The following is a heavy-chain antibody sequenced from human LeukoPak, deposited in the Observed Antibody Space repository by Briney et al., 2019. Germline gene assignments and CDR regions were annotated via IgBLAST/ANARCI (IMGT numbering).Heavy chain of an antibody. D-gene: IGHD2-2*01. Sequence: ASVKVSCKVSGYTLTELSMHWVRQAPGKGLEWMGGFDPEDGETIYAQKFQGRVTMTEDTSTDTAYMALSSLRSEDTAVYYCARERYCSSTSCFRFDYWGQGTLVTVSS. CDR3: ARERYCSSTSCFRFDY. V-gene: IGHV1-24*01. CDR2: FDPEDGET. CDR1: GYTLTELS. J-gene: IGHJ4*02.